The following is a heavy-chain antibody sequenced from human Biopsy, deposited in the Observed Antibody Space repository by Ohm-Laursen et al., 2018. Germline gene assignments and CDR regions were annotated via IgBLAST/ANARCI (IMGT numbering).Heavy chain of an antibody. Sequence: TLSLTCTVSGVSINGGRYYWNWIRHHPGKGLEWIGNIFYSANTYYNPSLKSRVTISVDTSKNQFSLKLTSVTAADTAVYYCAKHGSGWTGDDAFHIWGQGTMVTVSS. CDR2: IFYSANT. D-gene: IGHD6-19*01. J-gene: IGHJ3*02. V-gene: IGHV4-31*03. CDR3: AKHGSGWTGDDAFHI. CDR1: GVSINGGRYY.